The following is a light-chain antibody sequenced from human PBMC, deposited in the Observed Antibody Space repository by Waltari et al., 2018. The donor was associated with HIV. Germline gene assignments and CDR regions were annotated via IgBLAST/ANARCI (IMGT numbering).Light chain of an antibody. CDR1: STHPRFYHS. CDR3: ASNRLDYTLI. J-gene: IGLJ2*01. Sequence: QSALTQPASVSGFLGQSLHIPCTGSSTHPRFYHSVSWYQQHPGKIPGLIIFDINNRPSGVSDHFSGSRSGNSASLTFSGLQSGDEAHYYCASNRLDYTLIFGGGTKLTVL. CDR2: DIN. V-gene: IGLV2-14*03.